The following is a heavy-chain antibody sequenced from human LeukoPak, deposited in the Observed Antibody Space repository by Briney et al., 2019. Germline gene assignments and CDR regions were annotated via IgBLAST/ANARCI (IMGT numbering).Heavy chain of an antibody. V-gene: IGHV3-74*01. J-gene: IGHJ6*03. D-gene: IGHD3-3*02. CDR3: ATGALPLGFLELIRPGNYFSNYMGV. CDR2: ITSDGSST. CDR1: VFTFCRYC. Sequence: PGGSLSLSCAASVFTFCRYCMHCVRQAPGKGLVWVSRITSDGSSTSYADSVKGRFTISRDNAKNTLYLQMTNLTTEDTAIYYCATGALPLGFLELIRPGNYFSNYMGVWGKGTMVVVSS.